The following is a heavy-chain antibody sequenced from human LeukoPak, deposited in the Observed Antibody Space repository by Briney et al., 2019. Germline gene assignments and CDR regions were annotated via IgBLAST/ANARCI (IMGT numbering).Heavy chain of an antibody. V-gene: IGHV3-9*03. CDR3: AKDKGPYGDYVSFDY. CDR2: ISWNSGSI. J-gene: IGHJ4*02. CDR1: GFTFDDYA. Sequence: PGGSLRLSCAASGFTFDDYAMHWVGQAPGKGLEWVSGISWNSGSIGYAESVKGRFTISRDNAKNSLYLQMNSLRAEDMALYYCAKDKGPYGDYVSFDYWGQGTLVTVSS. D-gene: IGHD4-17*01.